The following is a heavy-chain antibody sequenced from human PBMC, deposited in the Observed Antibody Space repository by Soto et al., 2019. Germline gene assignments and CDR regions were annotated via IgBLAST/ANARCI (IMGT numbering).Heavy chain of an antibody. CDR3: ARGYYSGINPSSFDY. Sequence: QLQLVQSGAEVREPGSSVKVSCKASGGTFSSYTVIWVRQAPGQGLEWMGGITPTLNIAKYAEKFQGRVTMTADESTSTVNMHLLSLRSEDTAVYFCARGYYSGINPSSFDYWGQGTLVAVSS. V-gene: IGHV1-69*01. J-gene: IGHJ4*02. CDR1: GGTFSSYT. D-gene: IGHD1-26*01. CDR2: ITPTLNIA.